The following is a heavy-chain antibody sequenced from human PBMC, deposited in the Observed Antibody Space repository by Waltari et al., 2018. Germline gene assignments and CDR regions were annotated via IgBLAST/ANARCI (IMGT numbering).Heavy chain of an antibody. V-gene: IGHV3-21*01. Sequence: EVQLVESGGGLVKPGGSLRLSCAASGFTFSSYSMNWVRQAPGKGLEWVSSISSSSSYIYYADSVKGRFTISRDNAKNSLYLQMNSLSAEDTAVYYCARAPRTPHYGMDVWGQGTTVTVSS. J-gene: IGHJ6*02. CDR2: ISSSSSYI. CDR3: ARAPRTPHYGMDV. CDR1: GFTFSSYS.